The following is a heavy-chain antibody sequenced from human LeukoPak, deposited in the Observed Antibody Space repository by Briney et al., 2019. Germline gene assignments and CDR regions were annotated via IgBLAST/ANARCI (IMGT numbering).Heavy chain of an antibody. CDR1: GFTFSSYG. Sequence: GGSLRLSCAASGFTFSSYGMHWVRQAPGKGLEWVAFIRYDGSNKYYADSVKGRFTISRDNSKNTLYLQMNSLRAEDTAVYYCAKDLNDYGGNSYFDYWGQGTLVTVSS. V-gene: IGHV3-30*02. J-gene: IGHJ4*02. D-gene: IGHD4-23*01. CDR2: IRYDGSNK. CDR3: AKDLNDYGGNSYFDY.